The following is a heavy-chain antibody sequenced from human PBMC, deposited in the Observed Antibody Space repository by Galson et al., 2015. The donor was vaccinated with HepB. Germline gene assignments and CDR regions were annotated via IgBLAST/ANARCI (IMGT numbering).Heavy chain of an antibody. Sequence: SLRLSCAASGFTFSNYWMTWVRQAPGKGLGWVANIKQDGSETYYVDSVKGRFTISRDNAENSLYLQMNSLRAEDTAVYYCARGLGSNYGGGDYWGQGTLVTVSS. V-gene: IGHV3-7*01. J-gene: IGHJ4*02. D-gene: IGHD4-11*01. CDR1: GFTFSNYW. CDR2: IKQDGSET. CDR3: ARGLGSNYGGGDY.